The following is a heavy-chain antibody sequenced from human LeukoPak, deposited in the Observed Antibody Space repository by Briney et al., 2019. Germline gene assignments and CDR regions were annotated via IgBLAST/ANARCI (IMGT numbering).Heavy chain of an antibody. CDR3: ARVRIGQQLDKYYYYVMDV. V-gene: IGHV1-2*02. D-gene: IGHD6-13*01. J-gene: IGHJ6*02. CDR1: GYTFTDYY. CDR2: INPTSGGT. Sequence: ASVKVSCKASGYTFTDYYMHWVRQAPGQGLEWMGWINPTSGGTNYAQKSQGRVTMTTDTSISTAYMEVSRLRSDDTAVYYCARVRIGQQLDKYYYYVMDVGGQGTTVTVSS.